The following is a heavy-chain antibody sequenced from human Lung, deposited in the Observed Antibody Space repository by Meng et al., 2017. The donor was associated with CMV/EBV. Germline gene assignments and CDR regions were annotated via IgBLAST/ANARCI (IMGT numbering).Heavy chain of an antibody. J-gene: IGHJ4*02. CDR2: ISGSGGST. Sequence: GGSLRPSCAASGFTFNTYAMTWVRQAPGKGLEWVSAISGSGGSTHYADSVKGRFTISRDNSKSTLYLQMNSLRDEDTAVYYCAKVGPVYCTSTSCYLVRGLLDYWGQGXLVTVSS. CDR1: GFTFNTYA. D-gene: IGHD2-2*01. V-gene: IGHV3-23*01. CDR3: AKVGPVYCTSTSCYLVRGLLDY.